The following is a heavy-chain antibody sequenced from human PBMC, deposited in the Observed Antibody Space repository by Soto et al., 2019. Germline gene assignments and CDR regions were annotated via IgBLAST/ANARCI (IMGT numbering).Heavy chain of an antibody. CDR2: ISAYNGNT. CDR1: GYTFTSYG. D-gene: IGHD3-3*01. Sequence: ASVKVSCKASGYTFTSYGISWVRQAPGQGLEWMGWISAYNGNTNYAQKLQGRVTMTTDTSTSTAYMELRSLRSDDTAVYYCARVWYYDFWSGPNWFDPWGQGNLVTVSS. CDR3: ARVWYYDFWSGPNWFDP. V-gene: IGHV1-18*01. J-gene: IGHJ5*02.